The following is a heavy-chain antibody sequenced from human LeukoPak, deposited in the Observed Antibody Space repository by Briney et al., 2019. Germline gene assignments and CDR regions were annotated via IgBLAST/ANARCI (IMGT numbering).Heavy chain of an antibody. D-gene: IGHD3-10*01. CDR2: ISGYNGNT. Sequence: ASVKVSCKAPGYTFTSYGISWVRQAPGQGLEWMGWISGYNGNTNYAQKLQGRVTMTTDTSTSTGYMELRSLRSDDTAVYYCARDRLGGSGSYYKYWGQGTLVTVSS. CDR1: GYTFTSYG. J-gene: IGHJ4*02. CDR3: ARDRLGGSGSYYKY. V-gene: IGHV1-18*01.